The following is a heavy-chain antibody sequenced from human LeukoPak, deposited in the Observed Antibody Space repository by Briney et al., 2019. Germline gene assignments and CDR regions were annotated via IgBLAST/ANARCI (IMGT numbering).Heavy chain of an antibody. D-gene: IGHD2-15*01. CDR3: AKAHRYCSGGSCYEDNWFDP. V-gene: IGHV3-30*18. CDR1: GFTFSSYS. Sequence: GGSLRLSCAASGFTFSSYSMHWVRQAPGKGLEWVAVISYDGSNKYYADSVKGRFTISRDNSKSTLYLQMNSLRAEDTAVYYCAKAHRYCSGGSCYEDNWFDPWGQGTLVTVSS. J-gene: IGHJ5*02. CDR2: ISYDGSNK.